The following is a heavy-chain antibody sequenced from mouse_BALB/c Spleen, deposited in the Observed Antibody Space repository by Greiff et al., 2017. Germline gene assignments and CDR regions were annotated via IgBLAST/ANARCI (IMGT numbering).Heavy chain of an antibody. Sequence: DVKLVESGGGLVQPKGSLKLSCAASGFTFNTYAMNWVRQAPGKGLEWVARIRSKSNNYATYYADSVKDRFTISRDDSQSMLYLQMNNLKTEDTAMYYCVREFYDYDEAFDYWGQGTTLTVSS. CDR2: IRSKSNNYAT. D-gene: IGHD2-4*01. CDR3: VREFYDYDEAFDY. J-gene: IGHJ2*01. V-gene: IGHV10-1*02. CDR1: GFTFNTYA.